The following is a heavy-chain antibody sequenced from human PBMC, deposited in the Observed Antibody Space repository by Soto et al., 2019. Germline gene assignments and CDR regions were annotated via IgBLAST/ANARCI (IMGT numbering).Heavy chain of an antibody. Sequence: EVQLVESGGGVVWPGGSLRLSCAASGFTFDDYGMSWVRQVPGKGLEWISGVNSNGDRSGYADSVKGRFTISRDNAKNSLYLQMHSLRVEDTALYHCAREYGSGSSPPWFDPWGQGTLVTVSS. CDR2: VNSNGDRS. CDR1: GFTFDDYG. V-gene: IGHV3-20*01. CDR3: AREYGSGSSPPWFDP. D-gene: IGHD3-10*01. J-gene: IGHJ5*02.